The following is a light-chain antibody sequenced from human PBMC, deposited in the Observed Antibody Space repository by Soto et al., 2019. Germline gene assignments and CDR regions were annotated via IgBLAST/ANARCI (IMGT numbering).Light chain of an antibody. V-gene: IGKV3-11*01. CDR3: QQRSNWPPIT. J-gene: IGKJ5*01. CDR2: GAS. CDR1: QSVSSY. Sequence: EVELTQSPGTLSLSPGETATLSCRASQSVSSYVAWYQLKPGQAPRLLIYGASTRAAGVPPRFSGSGSGTDFTLTISSLEPEDFAVYYCQQRSNWPPITFGQGTRLEIK.